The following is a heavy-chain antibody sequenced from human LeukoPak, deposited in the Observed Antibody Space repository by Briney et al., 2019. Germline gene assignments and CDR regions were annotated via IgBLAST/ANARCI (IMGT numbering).Heavy chain of an antibody. D-gene: IGHD1-26*01. V-gene: IGHV3-49*04. J-gene: IGHJ4*02. CDR1: GFTFGDYA. CDR2: IRSNAYGGTT. Sequence: TGGSLRLSCTASGFTFGDYAMSWVRQAPGKGLEWVGFIRSNAYGGTTEYAASVKGRFTISRDDSKGIAYLQMNSLKTEDTAVYYCTKYTGNLDYWGQGTPVTVSS. CDR3: TKYTGNLDY.